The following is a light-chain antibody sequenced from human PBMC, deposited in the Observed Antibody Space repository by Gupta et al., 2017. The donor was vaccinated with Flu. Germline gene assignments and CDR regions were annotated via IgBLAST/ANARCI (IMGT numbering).Light chain of an antibody. Sequence: DIDKPQSPLPLPVPPGEPASISCRSSQSFLHSNEYNYLVCCLQKTGQSPHHLIILGSNRAAGGLARCISSRGCTAYTPNIISVQPDDDVVDYCCQQLLTTPWTFGQGTKVEIK. CDR3: CQQLLTTPWT. CDR2: LGS. J-gene: IGKJ1*01. V-gene: IGKV2-28*01. CDR1: QSFLHSNEYNY.